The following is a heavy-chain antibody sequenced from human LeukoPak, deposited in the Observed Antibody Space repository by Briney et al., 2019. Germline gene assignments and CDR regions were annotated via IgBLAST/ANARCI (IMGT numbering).Heavy chain of an antibody. CDR3: AVGAAYYDILTGYWGDDAFDI. Sequence: SETLSLTCTVSGGSISSGSYYWSWLRQPAGKGLEWIGRIYTSGSTNYNPSLKSRVTISVDTSKNQFSLKLSSVTAADTAVYYCAVGAAYYDILTGYWGDDAFDIWGQGTMVTVSS. CDR2: IYTSGST. J-gene: IGHJ3*02. D-gene: IGHD3-9*01. V-gene: IGHV4-61*02. CDR1: GGSISSGSYY.